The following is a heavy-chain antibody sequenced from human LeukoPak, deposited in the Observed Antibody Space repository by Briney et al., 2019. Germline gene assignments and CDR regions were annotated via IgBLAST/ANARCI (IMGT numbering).Heavy chain of an antibody. Sequence: GGSLRLSCAASGLTFSSYGIHWVRQAPGKGLEWVAVIWYDGSKRYYADSVKGRFTISRDNSKNTLYLQMNSLTAEDTAVYYCALEDGDTPFGAFDVWGQGTMVTVSS. D-gene: IGHD3-10*01. CDR1: GLTFSSYG. CDR3: ALEDGDTPFGAFDV. J-gene: IGHJ3*01. V-gene: IGHV3-33*01. CDR2: IWYDGSKR.